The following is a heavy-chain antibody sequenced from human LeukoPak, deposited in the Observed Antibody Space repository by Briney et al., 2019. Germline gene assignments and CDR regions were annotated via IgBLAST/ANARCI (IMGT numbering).Heavy chain of an antibody. CDR2: ISGSAGST. D-gene: IGHD1-26*01. J-gene: IGHJ4*02. CDR3: AKKWGVGTTTLDYFDY. V-gene: IGHV3-23*01. CDR1: GFTFSNYA. Sequence: GGTLRLSCAASGFTFSNYAMSWVRQAPGKGLEWVSGISGSAGSTYYADSVKGRFTISRDNSKNTLYLQMNSLTDDDTAVYYCAKKWGVGTTTLDYFDYWGQGTLVTVSS.